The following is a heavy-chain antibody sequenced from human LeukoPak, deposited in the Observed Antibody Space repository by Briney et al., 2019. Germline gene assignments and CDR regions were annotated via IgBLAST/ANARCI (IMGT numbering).Heavy chain of an antibody. D-gene: IGHD6-25*01. CDR2: IYHTGST. Sequence: SETLSLTCTVSGGSISSYYWSWIRQPPGKGLXXXANIYHTGSTNYNPSLSSRVTISIDTAKNQFSLKLTSVTAADTAVYYCARRGRNSSGWQDYLWGQGTLVTVSS. V-gene: IGHV4-59*01. CDR1: GGSISSYY. CDR3: ARRGRNSSGWQDYL. J-gene: IGHJ4*02.